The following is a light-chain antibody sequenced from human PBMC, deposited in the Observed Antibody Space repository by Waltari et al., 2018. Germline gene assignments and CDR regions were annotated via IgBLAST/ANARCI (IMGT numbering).Light chain of an antibody. Sequence: SYVLTQPPSVSVAPGKTARITCGGNNIGSKSVHWYQQKPGQAPVLGGYDDSDRPSGIPGRFSGSNSGNTATLTISRVEAGDEADYFCQVWDSSSDQGLFGGGTKLTVL. J-gene: IGLJ3*02. CDR3: QVWDSSSDQGL. CDR2: DDS. V-gene: IGLV3-21*03. CDR1: NIGSKS.